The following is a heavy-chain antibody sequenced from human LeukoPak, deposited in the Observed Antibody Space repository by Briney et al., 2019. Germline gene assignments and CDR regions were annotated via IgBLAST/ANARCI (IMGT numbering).Heavy chain of an antibody. J-gene: IGHJ4*02. CDR3: ARTPERWLQYFDY. V-gene: IGHV4-59*01. D-gene: IGHD5-24*01. CDR1: GGSISSYY. Sequence: SETLSLTCTVSGGSISSYYWSWIRQPPGKGLEWIGYIYYSGSTNYNPSFKSRVTISVDTSKNQFSLKLSSVTAADTAVYYCARTPERWLQYFDYWGQGTLVTVSS. CDR2: IYYSGST.